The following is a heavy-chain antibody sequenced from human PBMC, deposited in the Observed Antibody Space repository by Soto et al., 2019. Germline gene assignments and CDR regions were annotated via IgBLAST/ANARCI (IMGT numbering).Heavy chain of an antibody. CDR3: AKEGSSGGRHFYYAMDV. Sequence: QMNLVESGGGVVQPGRSLRLSCAASGFVFSDYGMHWVRQAPGKGLVRVALITNDGNNEYYRASVKGRFSLSRCRSTNTVELLMNSLRPEETGVYYCAKEGSSGGRHFYYAMDVWGQGTTVTVAS. CDR1: GFVFSDYG. V-gene: IGHV3-30*18. D-gene: IGHD3-3*01. J-gene: IGHJ6*02. CDR2: ITNDGNNE.